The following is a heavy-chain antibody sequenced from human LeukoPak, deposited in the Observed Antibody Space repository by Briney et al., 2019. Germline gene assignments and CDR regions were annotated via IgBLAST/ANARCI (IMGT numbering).Heavy chain of an antibody. J-gene: IGHJ4*02. Sequence: PSETLSLTCTVSGGSISSYYWSWIRQPPGKGLEWIGYIYYSGSTNYNPSLKSRVTISVDTSKNQFSLKLSSVTAADTAVYYCARHGSISRYFDYWGQGTLVTVSS. D-gene: IGHD1-1*01. V-gene: IGHV4-59*08. CDR2: IYYSGST. CDR3: ARHGSISRYFDY. CDR1: GGSISSYY.